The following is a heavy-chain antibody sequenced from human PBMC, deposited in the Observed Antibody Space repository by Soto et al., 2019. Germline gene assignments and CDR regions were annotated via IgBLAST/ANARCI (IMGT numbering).Heavy chain of an antibody. V-gene: IGHV4-30-4*01. D-gene: IGHD2-2*01. J-gene: IGHJ6*02. CDR3: ARVVGRYCSSTSCHRGDYYYYYGMDV. CDR2: IYYSGST. CDR1: GYSVSSSDYY. Sequence: SETLSLTCSVSGYSVSSSDYYWSWIRQPPGKGLEWIGYIYYSGSTYYNPSLKSRVTISVDTSKNQFSLKLSSVTAADTAVYYCARVVGRYCSSTSCHRGDYYYYYGMDVWGQGTTVTVSS.